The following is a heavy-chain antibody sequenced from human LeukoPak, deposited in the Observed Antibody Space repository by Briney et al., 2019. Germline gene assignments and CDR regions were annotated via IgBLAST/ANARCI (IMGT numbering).Heavy chain of an antibody. Sequence: PGGSLRLSCAASGFTFSGNGMHWVRQAPGKGLEWVGVIWYDGSNKYYADSVRGRFTISRDNSKSTMFLQMNSLRVEDTAVYYCAKGIAAGAMGYMDVWGKGTMVTVSS. CDR3: AKGIAAGAMGYMDV. D-gene: IGHD6-25*01. CDR2: IWYDGSNK. V-gene: IGHV3-33*06. J-gene: IGHJ6*03. CDR1: GFTFSGNG.